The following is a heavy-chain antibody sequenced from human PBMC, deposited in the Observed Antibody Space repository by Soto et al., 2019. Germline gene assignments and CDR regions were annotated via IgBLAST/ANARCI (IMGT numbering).Heavy chain of an antibody. D-gene: IGHD3-16*01. V-gene: IGHV3-21*01. CDR1: GFTFSSYS. CDR3: AGGLGRDTYYYYGMDV. CDR2: ISSSSSYI. J-gene: IGHJ6*02. Sequence: GVSRRLSCAASGFTFSSYSMNWVRQAPGKGLESVASISSSSSYIYYADSGKCRFTITRDNPKNSLYLQMNRLRAEDTAVYYCAGGLGRDTYYYYGMDVWGQGTTVTVAS.